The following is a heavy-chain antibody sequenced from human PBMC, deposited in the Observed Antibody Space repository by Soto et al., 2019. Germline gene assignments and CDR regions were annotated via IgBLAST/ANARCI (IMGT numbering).Heavy chain of an antibody. CDR2: INQDGSEK. D-gene: IGHD3-3*01. Sequence: TWARQVPGKGLEWVANINQDGSEKYYVDSVKGRFTISRDNTKNSLYLQMNSVRAEDTAVYYXXXXXXDFRGQGTLVIVSS. CDR3: XXXXXDF. V-gene: IGHV3-7*01. J-gene: IGHJ4*02.